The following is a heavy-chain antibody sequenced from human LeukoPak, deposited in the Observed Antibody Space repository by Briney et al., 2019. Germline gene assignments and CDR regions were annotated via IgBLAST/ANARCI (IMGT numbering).Heavy chain of an antibody. J-gene: IGHJ5*02. CDR1: GGSISSGSYY. D-gene: IGHD2-2*01. V-gene: IGHV4-61*02. CDR2: IYTSGST. CDR3: ARDTSGYQLLFWFDP. Sequence: PSETLSLTCTVSGGSISSGSYYWSWIRQPAGQGLEWIGRIYTSGSTNYNPSLKSRVTISVDTSRTQFSLKLSSVTAADTAVYYCARDTSGYQLLFWFDPWGQGTLVTVSS.